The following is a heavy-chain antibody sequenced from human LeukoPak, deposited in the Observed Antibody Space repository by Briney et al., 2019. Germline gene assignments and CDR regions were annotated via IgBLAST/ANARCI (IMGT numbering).Heavy chain of an antibody. CDR1: GFTVSSNY. CDR3: ARGLPSIPYYYDSSGYPYGVYFDY. D-gene: IGHD3-22*01. J-gene: IGHJ4*02. Sequence: GGSLRLSCAASGFTVSSNYMNWVRQAPGKGLEWVSIIYSGGSTYSADSVKGRFTISRDNSKNTLYLQMNSLRAEDTAVYYCARGLPSIPYYYDSSGYPYGVYFDYWGQGTLVTVSS. V-gene: IGHV3-53*01. CDR2: IYSGGST.